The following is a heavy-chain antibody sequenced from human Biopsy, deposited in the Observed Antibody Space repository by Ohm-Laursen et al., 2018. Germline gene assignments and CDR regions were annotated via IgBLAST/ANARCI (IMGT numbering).Heavy chain of an antibody. V-gene: IGHV3-30*18. J-gene: IGHJ3*02. CDR2: IAYDGSNK. Sequence: SLRLSCAASGFGMYAMHWVRQPPGKGLEWLAVIAYDGSNKYYAESVKGRFTISRDRPRDTVHLQMNSLRYEDTALYYCAKDGGQWLGGAFDIWGHGTMVSVSS. CDR1: GFGMYA. D-gene: IGHD6-19*01. CDR3: AKDGGQWLGGAFDI.